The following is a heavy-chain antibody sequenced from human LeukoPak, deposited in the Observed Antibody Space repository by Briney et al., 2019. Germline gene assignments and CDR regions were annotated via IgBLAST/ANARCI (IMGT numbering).Heavy chain of an antibody. V-gene: IGHV3-30*02. J-gene: IGHJ4*02. CDR2: IRYDGSNK. CDR3: AKDRVLFGGGYCSGGSCYSGLYYLDY. CDR1: GFTFSSYG. D-gene: IGHD2-15*01. Sequence: PGGSLRLSCAASGFTFSSYGMHWVRQAPGKGLEWVAFIRYDGSNKYYADSVKGRFTISRDNSKNTLYLQMNSLRVEDTAVYYCAKDRVLFGGGYCSGGSCYSGLYYLDYWGQGTLVTVSS.